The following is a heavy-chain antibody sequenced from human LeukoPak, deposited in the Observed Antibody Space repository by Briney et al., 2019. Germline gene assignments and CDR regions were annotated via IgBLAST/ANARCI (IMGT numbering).Heavy chain of an antibody. J-gene: IGHJ4*02. CDR3: ARQYCSGGSCYSDY. V-gene: IGHV5-51*01. D-gene: IGHD2-15*01. CDR2: IYPGDSDT. CDR1: GYRFTSYW. Sequence: GESLKISCKASGYRFTSYWIGWVRQMPGKGLEWMGIIYPGDSDTRYSPSFQGQVTISADKSITTAYLQWSSLRASDTAMYYCARQYCSGGSCYSDYWGQGTLVTVSS.